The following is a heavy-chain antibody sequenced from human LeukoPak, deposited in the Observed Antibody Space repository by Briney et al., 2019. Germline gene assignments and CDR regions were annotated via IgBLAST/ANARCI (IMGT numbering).Heavy chain of an antibody. CDR2: IIPIFGTA. Sequence: SVKVSCKASGGTFSSYAISWVRQAPGQGLEWMGGIIPIFGTANYAQRFQGRVTITADESTSTAYMELSSLRSEDAAVYYCGCMGYSGYERRGAFDIWGQGTMVTVSS. D-gene: IGHD5-12*01. V-gene: IGHV1-69*13. J-gene: IGHJ3*02. CDR1: GGTFSSYA. CDR3: GCMGYSGYERRGAFDI.